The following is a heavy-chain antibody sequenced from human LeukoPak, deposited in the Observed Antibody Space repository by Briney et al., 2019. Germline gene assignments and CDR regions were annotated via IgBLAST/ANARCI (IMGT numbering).Heavy chain of an antibody. D-gene: IGHD4-17*01. CDR3: ARLYGTYPGWFDP. CDR2: IWYDGSNK. Sequence: GGSLRLSCAASGFTFSSDGIHWVRQAPGKGLEWVAVIWYDGSNKYYADSVKGRFTISRDNSKNTLYLQMNSLRAEDTAVYYCARLYGTYPGWFDPWGQGTLVTVSS. V-gene: IGHV3-33*01. CDR1: GFTFSSDG. J-gene: IGHJ5*02.